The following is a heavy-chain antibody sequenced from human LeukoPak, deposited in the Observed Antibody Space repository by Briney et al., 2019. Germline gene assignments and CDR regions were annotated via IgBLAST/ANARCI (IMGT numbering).Heavy chain of an antibody. V-gene: IGHV3-11*01. Sequence: GGSLRLSCAASGFTFSDYYMSWIRQVPGKGLEWVSYISSSGSTIYYADSVKGRFTISRDNAKNSLYLQMNSLRAEDTAVYYCAREVDYYDRSRTGFDPWGQGTLVTVSS. CDR1: GFTFSDYY. CDR2: ISSSGSTI. J-gene: IGHJ5*02. D-gene: IGHD3-22*01. CDR3: AREVDYYDRSRTGFDP.